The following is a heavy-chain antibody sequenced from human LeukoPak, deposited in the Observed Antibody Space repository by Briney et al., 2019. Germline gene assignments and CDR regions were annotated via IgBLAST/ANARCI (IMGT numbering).Heavy chain of an antibody. CDR2: INQDGSEK. CDR1: GFTFSSYW. D-gene: IGHD6-6*01. V-gene: IGHV3-7*01. J-gene: IGHJ4*02. CDR3: ARVLGYSSSLFDY. Sequence: GGSLRLSCAASGFTFSSYWMSWVRQAPGKGLEWVANINQDGSEKYYVDSVKGRFTISRDNAKNSLYLQMNSLRAEDTAVYYCARVLGYSSSLFDYWGQGTLVTVSS.